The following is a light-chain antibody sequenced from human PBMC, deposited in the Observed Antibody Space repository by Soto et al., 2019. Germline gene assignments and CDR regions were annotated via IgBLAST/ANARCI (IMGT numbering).Light chain of an antibody. CDR2: GNS. J-gene: IGLJ3*02. Sequence: QAVVTQPPSVSAAPGQRVTISCTGSSSNIGADYDGHWHQQLPGTAPKLLIYGNSNRPSGVPDRFSGSKSGTSASLAITGLQAEDEADYYCQSYDSSLSGWVFGGGTKLTVL. CDR3: QSYDSSLSGWV. CDR1: SSNIGADYD. V-gene: IGLV1-40*01.